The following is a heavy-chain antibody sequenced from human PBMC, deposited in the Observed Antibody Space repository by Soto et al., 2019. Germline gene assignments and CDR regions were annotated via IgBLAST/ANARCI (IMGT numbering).Heavy chain of an antibody. Sequence: QVQLVQSGAEVKKPGASVKVSCKASGYTFTSYDINWVRQATGQGLEWMGWMNPNSGNTGYAQKFQGRVTMTRNTSISTAYMELSSLRSEDTAVYYCAREILGYCSGGSCYNYWGQGTLVTVSS. CDR3: AREILGYCSGGSCYNY. D-gene: IGHD2-15*01. CDR2: MNPNSGNT. V-gene: IGHV1-8*01. J-gene: IGHJ4*02. CDR1: GYTFTSYD.